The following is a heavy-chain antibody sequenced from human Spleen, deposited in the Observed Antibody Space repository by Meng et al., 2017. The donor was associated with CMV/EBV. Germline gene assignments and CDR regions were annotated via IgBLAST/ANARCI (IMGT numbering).Heavy chain of an antibody. CDR3: ARTYYYGSGLFDP. J-gene: IGHJ5*02. CDR1: GESINSGDYY. V-gene: IGHV4-30-4*08. Sequence: SETLSLTCTVSGESINSGDYYWSWIRQSPGKGPEWIGYIYYSGTTHYNPHFKSRTTMAVDTSKNQFSLNLRSVTAADTAVYFCARTYYYGSGLFDPWGQGTLVTVSS. D-gene: IGHD3-10*01. CDR2: IYYSGTT.